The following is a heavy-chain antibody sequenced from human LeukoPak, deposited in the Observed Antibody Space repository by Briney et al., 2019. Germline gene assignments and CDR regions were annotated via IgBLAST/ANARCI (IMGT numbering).Heavy chain of an antibody. Sequence: GGSLRLYCAASAFTFSSYAMSWVRQAPGKGLEWVSTISGSGGSTYYADSVKGRFTISRDNSKNTLYLQMNSLRAEDTAVYYCAKAAAMVTAYYYYYYMDVWGKGTTVTVSS. V-gene: IGHV3-23*01. CDR3: AKAAAMVTAYYYYYYMDV. J-gene: IGHJ6*03. CDR2: ISGSGGST. D-gene: IGHD5-18*01. CDR1: AFTFSSYA.